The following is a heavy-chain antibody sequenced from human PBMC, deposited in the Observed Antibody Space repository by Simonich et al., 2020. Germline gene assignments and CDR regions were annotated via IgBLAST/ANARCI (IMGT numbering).Heavy chain of an antibody. D-gene: IGHD2-8*01. CDR3: ARQRVLMVYAIDY. Sequence: QLQLQESGPGLVKPSETLSLTCTVSGGSISSSSYYWGWIRQRPGKGLEWIGSIYYSGSTYDNPALKSRVTISVDTSKNQFSLKLSSVTAADTAVYYCARQRVLMVYAIDYWGQGTLVTVSS. V-gene: IGHV4-39*01. CDR2: IYYSGST. J-gene: IGHJ4*02. CDR1: GGSISSSSYY.